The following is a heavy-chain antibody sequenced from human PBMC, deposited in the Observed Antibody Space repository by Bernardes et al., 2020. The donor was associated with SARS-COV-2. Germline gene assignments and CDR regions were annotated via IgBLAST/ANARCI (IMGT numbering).Heavy chain of an antibody. CDR1: GFTFSSYG. CDR3: AKDLTYYDILTGYSVWAQNPPRYGSGYYYGMDV. CDR2: ISYDGSNK. J-gene: IGHJ6*02. D-gene: IGHD3-9*01. V-gene: IGHV3-30*18. Sequence: GGSLRLSCAASGFTFSSYGMHWVRQAPGKGLEWVAVISYDGSNKYYADSVKGRFTISRDNSKNTLYLQMNSLRAEDTAVYYCAKDLTYYDILTGYSVWAQNPPRYGSGYYYGMDVWGQGTTVTVSS.